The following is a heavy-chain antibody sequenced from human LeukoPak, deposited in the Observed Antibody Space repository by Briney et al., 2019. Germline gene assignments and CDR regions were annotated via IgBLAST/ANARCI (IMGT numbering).Heavy chain of an antibody. D-gene: IGHD3-16*01. CDR1: GFTFSSYS. V-gene: IGHV3-21*01. CDR2: ISSSSSYI. CDR3: ARDKGLRAAAD. Sequence: GGSLRLSCAASGFTFSSYSMNWVRQAPGKGLEWVSSISSSSSYIDYADSVKGRFTISRDNAKNSLYLQMNSLRAEDTAVYYCARDKGLRAAADWGQGTLVAVSS. J-gene: IGHJ4*02.